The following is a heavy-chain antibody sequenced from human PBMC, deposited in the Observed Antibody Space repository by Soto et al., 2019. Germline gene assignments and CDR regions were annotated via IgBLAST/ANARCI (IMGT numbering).Heavy chain of an antibody. J-gene: IGHJ6*02. V-gene: IGHV3-23*01. CDR3: AKDRPLTIVEAVYGMDV. Sequence: AGGSLRLSCAASGFTFSSYAMSWVRQAPGKGLEWVSAISGSGGSTYYADSVKGRFTISRDNSKNTLYLQMNSLRAEDTAVYYCAKDRPLTIVEAVYGMDVWGQGTTVTVSS. CDR1: GFTFSSYA. CDR2: ISGSGGST. D-gene: IGHD1-1*01.